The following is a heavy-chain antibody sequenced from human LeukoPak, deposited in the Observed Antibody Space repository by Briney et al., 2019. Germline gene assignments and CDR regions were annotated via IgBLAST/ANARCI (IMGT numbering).Heavy chain of an antibody. CDR3: ARHSGSGSLSRPFDP. CDR2: IYYTGST. V-gene: IGHV4-39*05. D-gene: IGHD3-10*01. Sequence: SETPSLTCTVSGGSISSSSYYWGWIRQPPGKGLEWIGSIYYTGSTYYNPSLKSRVTISIDTSKNQFSLKLRSVVAPDTALYYCARHSGSGSLSRPFDPWGQGTLVTVSS. J-gene: IGHJ5*02. CDR1: GGSISSSSYY.